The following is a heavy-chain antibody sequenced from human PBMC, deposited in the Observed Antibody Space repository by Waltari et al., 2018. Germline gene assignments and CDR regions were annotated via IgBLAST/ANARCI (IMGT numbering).Heavy chain of an antibody. V-gene: IGHV3-23*01. Sequence: EVQLLESGGGLVQPGGSLTLSCAASGITFSSYTMRWVRQAPGKWLEWVSTISASGGTFYADSVKGRFTVSRDSSKNTLSLQMNSLRAEDTAVHYCARGPAYYFDYWDQGTLVTVSS. CDR3: ARGPAYYFDY. CDR1: GITFSSYT. CDR2: ISASGGT. J-gene: IGHJ4*02.